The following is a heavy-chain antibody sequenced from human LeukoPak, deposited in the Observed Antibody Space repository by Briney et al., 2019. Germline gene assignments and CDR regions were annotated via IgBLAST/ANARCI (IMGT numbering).Heavy chain of an antibody. V-gene: IGHV3-33*01. CDR1: GFTFSSYG. CDR3: ARVGYGSGSYSNWFDP. D-gene: IGHD3-10*01. Sequence: GGSLRLSCAASGFTFSSYGMHWVRQAPGKGLEWVAVIWYDGSNKYYADSVKGRFTISRDNSKNTLYLQMNSLRDEDTAVYYCARVGYGSGSYSNWFDPWGQGTLVNVYS. CDR2: IWYDGSNK. J-gene: IGHJ5*02.